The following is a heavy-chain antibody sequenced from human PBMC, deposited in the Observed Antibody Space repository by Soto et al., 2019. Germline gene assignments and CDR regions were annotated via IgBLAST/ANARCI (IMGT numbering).Heavy chain of an antibody. D-gene: IGHD6-13*01. CDR2: TYYRSKWYN. CDR1: WDSVSSNRAG. J-gene: IGHJ4*02. CDR3: ARQARRWYRIVDY. Sequence: SQTLSLTCAISWDSVSSNRAGWNWIRQSPSRGLQWLGRTYYRSKWYNDYAVSAKSRITINPDTSKNQFSLQLNSVTPEDTAVYYCARQARRWYRIVDYSGRLTLFPVYS. V-gene: IGHV6-1*01.